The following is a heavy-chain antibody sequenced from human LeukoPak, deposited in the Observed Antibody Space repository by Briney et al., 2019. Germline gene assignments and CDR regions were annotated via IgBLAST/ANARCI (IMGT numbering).Heavy chain of an antibody. V-gene: IGHV3-11*06. CDR2: ISSSSVYT. CDR1: GFTFSDYY. J-gene: IGHJ4*02. D-gene: IGHD5-18*01. CDR3: AREGGYSYGLIDY. Sequence: GGSLRLSCAASGFTFSDYYMSWIRQAPGKGLEWISYISSSSVYTDYADSVKGRFTISRDNGKNSLFLQMNSLRAEDTAVYYCAREGGYSYGLIDYWGQGTLVTVSS.